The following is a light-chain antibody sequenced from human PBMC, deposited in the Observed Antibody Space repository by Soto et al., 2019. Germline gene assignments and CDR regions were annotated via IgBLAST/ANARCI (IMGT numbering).Light chain of an antibody. CDR1: QSVSSY. Sequence: EIVLTQSPATLSLSPGERATLSCRASQSVSSYLAWYQQKPGQAPRLLIYDASNRATGIPAMFSGSGSGTDFPLTISSLEPEDFAVYYCQQRSNWRYTFGQGTKLEIK. CDR3: QQRSNWRYT. V-gene: IGKV3-11*01. J-gene: IGKJ2*01. CDR2: DAS.